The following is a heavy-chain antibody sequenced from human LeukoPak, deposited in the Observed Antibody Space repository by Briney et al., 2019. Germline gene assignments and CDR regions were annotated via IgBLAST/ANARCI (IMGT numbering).Heavy chain of an antibody. V-gene: IGHV3-30*02. CDR1: GFTFSSYG. Sequence: PGGSLRLSCAASGFTFSSYGMHWVRQAPGKGLEWVAFIRYDGSNKYYADSVKGRFTISRDNSKNTLYLQMNSLRAEDTAVYYCAKDLPYYDFWSGSPLPFDYWGQGTLVTVSS. J-gene: IGHJ4*02. D-gene: IGHD3-3*01. CDR3: AKDLPYYDFWSGSPLPFDY. CDR2: IRYDGSNK.